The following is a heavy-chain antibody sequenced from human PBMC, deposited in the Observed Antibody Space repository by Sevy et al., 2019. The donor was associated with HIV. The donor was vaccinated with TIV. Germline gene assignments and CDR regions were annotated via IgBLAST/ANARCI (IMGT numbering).Heavy chain of an antibody. D-gene: IGHD4-4*01. CDR3: ASNRYFDYRHNWFDP. CDR2: INPNSGGT. V-gene: IGHV1-2*02. J-gene: IGHJ5*02. Sequence: GPSVKVSCKASGYTFTGYYMHWVRQAPGQGLEWMGWINPNSGGTNYAQKFQGRVTMTRDTSISTAYMELSRLRSDDTAVYYCASNRYFDYRHNWFDPWGQGTLVTVSS. CDR1: GYTFTGYY.